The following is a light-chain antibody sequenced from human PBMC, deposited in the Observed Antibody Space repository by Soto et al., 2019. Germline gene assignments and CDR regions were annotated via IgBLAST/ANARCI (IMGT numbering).Light chain of an antibody. CDR2: DAS. Sequence: EIVMTQSPATLSVSPGEIATLSCRASQSVGSKLAWYQQKPGQAPRLLIYDASTRATGFPPTFSGSGSGTEFTLTISGLQSEDVAVYYCQHYNNWPYTFGQGTKMEIK. CDR1: QSVGSK. V-gene: IGKV3-15*01. CDR3: QHYNNWPYT. J-gene: IGKJ2*01.